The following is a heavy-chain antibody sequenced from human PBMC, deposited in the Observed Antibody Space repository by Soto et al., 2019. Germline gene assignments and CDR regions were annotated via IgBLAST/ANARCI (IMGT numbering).Heavy chain of an antibody. CDR3: ARGDPLLWFGEKVYYGMDV. V-gene: IGHV4-59*01. J-gene: IGHJ6*02. CDR2: IYYSGST. Sequence: PSETLSLTCTVSGGSISSYYWSWIRQPPGKGLEWIGYIYYSGSTNYNPSLKSRVTISVDTSKNQFSLKLSSVPAADTAVYYCARGDPLLWFGEKVYYGMDVWGQGTTVTVSS. CDR1: GGSISSYY. D-gene: IGHD3-10*01.